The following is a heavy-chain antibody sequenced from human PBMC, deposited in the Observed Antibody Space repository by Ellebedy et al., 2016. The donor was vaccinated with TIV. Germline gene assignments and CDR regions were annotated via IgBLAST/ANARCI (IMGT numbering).Heavy chain of an antibody. CDR1: GGSISSSSYY. Sequence: MPSETLSLTCTVSGGSISSSSYYWGWIRQPPGKGLEWIGSIYYSGSTYYNPSLKSRVTISVDTSKNQFSLTLSSVTAADTAVYYCARHVVAAASPMTYDAFDIWGQGTMVTVSS. D-gene: IGHD6-13*01. V-gene: IGHV4-39*01. CDR2: IYYSGST. J-gene: IGHJ3*02. CDR3: ARHVVAAASPMTYDAFDI.